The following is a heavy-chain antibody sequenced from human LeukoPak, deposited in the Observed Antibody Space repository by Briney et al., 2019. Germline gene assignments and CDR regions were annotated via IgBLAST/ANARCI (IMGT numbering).Heavy chain of an antibody. D-gene: IGHD1-26*01. CDR1: GFTFSDYY. J-gene: IGHJ1*01. CDR2: ISSSSSDT. Sequence: KPGGSLRLSCAASGFTFSDYYLTWIRQAPGKGLEWVSYISSSSSDTNYADSVRGRFTISRDNANKSLYLQMNSLRDEDTAVYYCARVGATWYFQHWGQGALVTVPS. CDR3: ARVGATWYFQH. V-gene: IGHV3-11*06.